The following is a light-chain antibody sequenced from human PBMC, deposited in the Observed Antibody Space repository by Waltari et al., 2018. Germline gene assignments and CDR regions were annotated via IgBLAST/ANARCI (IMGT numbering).Light chain of an antibody. CDR3: QKYGTLPAT. CDR1: QSVIRY. V-gene: IGKV3-20*01. CDR2: EAS. J-gene: IGKJ1*01. Sequence: DIVLTQSPGTLSLSPGERATLSCRASQSVIRYLAWYQQKPGQAPRLLIYEASRRATGIPDRFSGSGSGTDFTLTISRLEPEDFAVYYCQKYGTLPATFGQGTKVEIK.